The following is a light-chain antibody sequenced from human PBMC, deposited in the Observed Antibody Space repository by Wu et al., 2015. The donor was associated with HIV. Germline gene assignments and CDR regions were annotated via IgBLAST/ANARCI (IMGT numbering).Light chain of an antibody. V-gene: IGKV3-15*01. CDR1: QSISSN. CDR3: QQYNNWPPDT. J-gene: IGKJ2*01. Sequence: EIVMTQSPVTLSVSPGERATLSCRASQSISSNLAWYQQKPGQAPRLLMSGSSTRATGVPARFGGSGSGTEFXLTISSMQSEDFAVYYCQQYNNWPPDTFGQGTKLEIK. CDR2: GSS.